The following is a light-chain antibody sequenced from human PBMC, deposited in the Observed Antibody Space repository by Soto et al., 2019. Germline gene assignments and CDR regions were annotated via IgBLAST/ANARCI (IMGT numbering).Light chain of an antibody. CDR3: QQSYGTPIT. Sequence: DIVMTQSPPSLPVTPGEPASFSCRSSQTLLHSNGYNYLDWYLQKPGQSPQLLIYLGSNRASGVPDRFSGSGSGTDFTLTITSLQPEDFATYYCQQSYGTPITFGQGTRLEIK. CDR2: LGS. J-gene: IGKJ5*01. CDR1: QTLLHSNGYNY. V-gene: IGKV2-28*01.